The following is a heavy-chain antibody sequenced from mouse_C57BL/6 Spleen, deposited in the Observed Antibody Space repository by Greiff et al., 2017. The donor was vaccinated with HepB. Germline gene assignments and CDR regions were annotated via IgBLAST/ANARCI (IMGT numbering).Heavy chain of an antibody. D-gene: IGHD2-3*01. J-gene: IGHJ3*01. CDR3: AKERVYDGYSAY. CDR2: IYPGSGST. V-gene: IGHV1-55*01. Sequence: QVQLQQSGAELVKPGASVKMSCKASGYTFTSYWITWVKQRPGQGLEWIGDIYPGSGSTNYNEKFKSKATLTVDTSSSTAYMQLSSLTSEDSAVYYCAKERVYDGYSAYWGQGTLVTVSA. CDR1: GYTFTSYW.